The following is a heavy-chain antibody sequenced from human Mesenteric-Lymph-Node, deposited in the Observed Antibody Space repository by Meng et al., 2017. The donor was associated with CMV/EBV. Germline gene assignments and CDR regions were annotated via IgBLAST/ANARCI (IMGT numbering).Heavy chain of an antibody. V-gene: IGHV4-59*01. CDR3: ARSGTYCSNTACYASDS. J-gene: IGHJ4*02. Sequence: SETLSLTCSVSDGSISSYYWSWIRQPPGKGLEWIGYIYYSGNTNYNPSLQSRVTMSVDTSKNQFSLNLRSVSAADTAVYFCARSGTYCSNTACYASDSWGPGTLVTVSS. CDR2: IYYSGNT. CDR1: DGSISSYY. D-gene: IGHD2-2*01.